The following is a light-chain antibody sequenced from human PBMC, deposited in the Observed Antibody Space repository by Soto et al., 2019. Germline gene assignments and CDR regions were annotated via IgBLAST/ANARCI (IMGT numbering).Light chain of an antibody. Sequence: EVVMTQSPATLSVSPGERTSLSCRASQSVGSNLGWYQQKPGQAPRLLMLKASTRAAGIPARFSGSGSGTEFTITISSLQAEDVAVYYCQQYATWPLNFGRGTKVEIK. CDR2: KAS. J-gene: IGKJ4*01. V-gene: IGKV3-15*01. CDR1: QSVGSN. CDR3: QQYATWPLN.